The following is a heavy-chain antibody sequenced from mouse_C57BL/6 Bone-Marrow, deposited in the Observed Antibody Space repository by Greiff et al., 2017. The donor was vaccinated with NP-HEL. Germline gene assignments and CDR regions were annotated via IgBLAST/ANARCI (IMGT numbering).Heavy chain of an antibody. J-gene: IGHJ2*01. CDR2: ISYDGSN. Sequence: ESGPGLVKPSQSLSLTCSVTGYSITSGYYWNWIRQSPGNKLEWMGYISYDGSNNYNPSLKNRITITRDTSKNQFFLKLNSVTTEDTATYYCARDRAFYYGNSYYFGYWGQGTTLTVSS. V-gene: IGHV3-6*01. CDR3: ARDRAFYYGNSYYFGY. CDR1: GYSITSGYY. D-gene: IGHD2-1*01.